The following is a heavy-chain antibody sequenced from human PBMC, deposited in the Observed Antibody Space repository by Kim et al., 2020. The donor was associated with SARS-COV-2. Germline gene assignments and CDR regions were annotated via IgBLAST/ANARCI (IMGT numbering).Heavy chain of an antibody. CDR2: FYNSGST. CDR1: GGSISSYY. D-gene: IGHD3-16*02. J-gene: IGHJ4*02. CDR3: ARYTTAWSVFDF. V-gene: IGHV4-59*08. Sequence: SETLSLTCSVSGGSISSYYWSWVRQPPGKGPEWIGYFYNSGSTDYNPSLKSRVTISGDTSKNQFSLKLRSMTAADTAVYYCARYTTAWSVFDFWGQGTLVTVSS.